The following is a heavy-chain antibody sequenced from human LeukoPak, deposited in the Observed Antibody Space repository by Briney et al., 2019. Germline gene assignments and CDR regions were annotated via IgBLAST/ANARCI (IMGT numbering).Heavy chain of an antibody. CDR1: GGSFSGYY. CDR2: INHSGST. CDR3: ARGPPTMVRGVGYFDY. D-gene: IGHD3-10*01. V-gene: IGHV4-34*01. Sequence: SETLSLTCAVYGGSFSGYYWSWIRQPPGKGLEWIGEINHSGSTNYNPSLKSRVTISVDTTKNQFSLKLSSVTAADTAVYYCARGPPTMVRGVGYFDYWGQGTLVTVSS. J-gene: IGHJ4*02.